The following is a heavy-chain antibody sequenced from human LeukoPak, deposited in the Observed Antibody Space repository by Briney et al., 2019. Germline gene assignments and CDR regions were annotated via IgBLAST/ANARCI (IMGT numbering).Heavy chain of an antibody. CDR3: ARNIVGATSDAFDI. CDR1: GFTFSNYE. V-gene: IGHV3-48*03. J-gene: IGHJ3*02. CDR2: ISSSGSTI. Sequence: GGSLRLSCAASGFTFSNYEMNWVRQAPGKGLEWVSYISSSGSTIYYADSVKGRFTVSRDNAKNSLYLQVNSLRAEDTAVYYCARNIVGATSDAFDIWGQGTMVTVSS. D-gene: IGHD1-26*01.